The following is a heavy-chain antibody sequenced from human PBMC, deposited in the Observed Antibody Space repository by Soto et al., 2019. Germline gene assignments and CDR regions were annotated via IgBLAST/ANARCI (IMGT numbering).Heavy chain of an antibody. Sequence: SETLSLTCAVDGGSFSGYYWSWIRQPPGKGLEWIGEINHSGSTNYNPSLKSRVTISVDTSKNQFSLKLSSVTAADTAVYYCARGDIVVVVAATSHFDYWGQGTLVTVSS. V-gene: IGHV4-34*01. D-gene: IGHD2-15*01. J-gene: IGHJ4*02. CDR1: GGSFSGYY. CDR3: ARGDIVVVVAATSHFDY. CDR2: INHSGST.